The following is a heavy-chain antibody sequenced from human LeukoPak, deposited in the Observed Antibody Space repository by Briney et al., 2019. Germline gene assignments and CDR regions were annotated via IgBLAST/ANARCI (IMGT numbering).Heavy chain of an antibody. V-gene: IGHV3-72*01. CDR1: GFTFSDHY. J-gene: IGHJ4*02. CDR3: ARAHYDFWSGYSGLDY. D-gene: IGHD3-3*01. Sequence: PGGSLRLSCAASGFTFSDHYMDWVRQAPGKGLEWVGRTRNKANSYTTEYAASVKGRFTISRDDSKNSLYLQMNSLKTEDTAVYYCARAHYDFWSGYSGLDYWGQGTLVTVSA. CDR2: TRNKANSYTT.